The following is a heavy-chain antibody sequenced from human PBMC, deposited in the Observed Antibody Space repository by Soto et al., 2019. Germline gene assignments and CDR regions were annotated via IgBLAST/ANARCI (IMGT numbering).Heavy chain of an antibody. CDR1: GGSVSNSSYY. V-gene: IGHV4-39*01. J-gene: IGHJ4*02. CDR3: GRLEGLATISYYFDY. D-gene: IGHD3-9*01. CDR2: VYYSWST. Sequence: QLQLQESGPGLVKPSETLSLTCTVSGGSVSNSSYYWGWVRQPPGKGLEWIGSVYYSWSTYYNPSLERRVTISVDKSKNQCSLKLMSLSAAEKAVYYCGRLEGLATISYYFDYWGQGALVTVSS.